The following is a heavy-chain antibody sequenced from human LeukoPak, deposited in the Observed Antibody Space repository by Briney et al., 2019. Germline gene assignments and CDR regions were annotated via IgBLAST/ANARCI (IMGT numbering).Heavy chain of an antibody. J-gene: IGHJ4*02. D-gene: IGHD4-23*01. Sequence: GRSLRLSCAASGFTFSSYATHWVRQAPGKGLEWVAVISYDGSNKYYADSVKGRFTISRDNSKNTLYLQMNSLRAEDTAVYYCARARASTVVTGYFDYWGQGTLVTVSS. CDR2: ISYDGSNK. V-gene: IGHV3-30*01. CDR3: ARARASTVVTGYFDY. CDR1: GFTFSSYA.